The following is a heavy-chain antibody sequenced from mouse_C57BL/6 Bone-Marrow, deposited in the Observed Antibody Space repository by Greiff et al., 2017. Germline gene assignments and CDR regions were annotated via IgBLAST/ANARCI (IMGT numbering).Heavy chain of an antibody. CDR2: INPSTGGT. V-gene: IGHV1-42*01. D-gene: IGHD2-2*01. Sequence: VQLQQSGPELVKPGASVKISCKASGYSFTGYYMNWVKQIPEKSLEWIGEINPSTGGTTYNQKFKAKVTLTIDKSSSTAYMQHKSLTSEDTAVFYCANRMVTADAMDYWGQGTSVTVSS. J-gene: IGHJ4*01. CDR3: ANRMVTADAMDY. CDR1: GYSFTGYY.